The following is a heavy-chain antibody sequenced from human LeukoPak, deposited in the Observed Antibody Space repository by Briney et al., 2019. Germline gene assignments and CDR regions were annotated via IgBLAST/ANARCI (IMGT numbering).Heavy chain of an antibody. CDR3: AKTLGGIVGYLEY. J-gene: IGHJ4*02. V-gene: IGHV3-11*03. D-gene: IGHD1-26*01. CDR1: GLTFSDFY. Sequence: PGGSLRLSCAVSGLTFSDFYMTWVRQAPGKGVEWVSYISTGSSYTTYAASVKGRFTISRDNSKNTVYLNMNGLRAEDTATYYCAKTLGGIVGYLEYWGQGTLVTVSS. CDR2: ISTGSSYT.